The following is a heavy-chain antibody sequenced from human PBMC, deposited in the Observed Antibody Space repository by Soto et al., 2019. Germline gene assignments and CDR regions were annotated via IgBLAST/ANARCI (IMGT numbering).Heavy chain of an antibody. CDR3: AKSLDGVAVQEFDP. Sequence: QVQLVESGGGVVQPGMSQRLSCAASGFTVENFGMHWVRQAPGKGLEWVAVIAYDGSSKYYADSVKGRFTISRDNSNNTLDLQMNSLRVEDTAVYYCAKSLDGVAVQEFDPRGQGTLVTVSS. CDR2: IAYDGSSK. CDR1: GFTVENFG. V-gene: IGHV3-30*18. D-gene: IGHD3-3*01. J-gene: IGHJ5*02.